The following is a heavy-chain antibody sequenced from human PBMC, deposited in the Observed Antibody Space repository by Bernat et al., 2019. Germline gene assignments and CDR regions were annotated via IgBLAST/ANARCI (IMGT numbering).Heavy chain of an antibody. CDR1: GFTFSDYY. CDR2: ISSSSSYT. CDR3: ARGTVAGSPPPFDY. J-gene: IGHJ4*02. D-gene: IGHD2-15*01. V-gene: IGHV3-11*06. Sequence: QVQLVESGGGLVKPGGSLRLSCAASGFTFSDYYMSWIRQAPGKGLEWVSYISSSSSYTNYADSVKGRFTISRDNAKNSLYQQMNSLRAEDTAVYYCARGTVAGSPPPFDYWGQGTLVTVSS.